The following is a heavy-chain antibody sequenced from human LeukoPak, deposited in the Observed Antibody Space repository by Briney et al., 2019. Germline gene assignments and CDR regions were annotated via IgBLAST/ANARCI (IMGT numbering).Heavy chain of an antibody. CDR3: ARDRGGYHGFDY. CDR1: GGTFSSYA. D-gene: IGHD5-24*01. Sequence: ASVKVSCKASGGTFSSYAISWVRQAPGQGLEWMGRIIPILGIANYAQKFQGRVTITADKSTSTAYMELSSLRSEDTAVYYCARDRGGYHGFDYWGQGTLVTVSS. V-gene: IGHV1-69*04. J-gene: IGHJ4*02. CDR2: IIPILGIA.